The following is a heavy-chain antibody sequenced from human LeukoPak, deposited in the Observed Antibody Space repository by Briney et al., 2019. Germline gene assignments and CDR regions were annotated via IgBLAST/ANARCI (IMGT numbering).Heavy chain of an antibody. CDR1: GGSISSYY. D-gene: IGHD4-17*01. V-gene: IGHV4-59*01. Sequence: PSETLSLTCTVSGGSISSYYWSWIRQPPGKGLEWIGYIYYSGSTNYNPSLKSRVTISVDTSKNQFSLKLSSVTAAATAVYYCAREATVTHDAFDIWGQGTMVTVSS. J-gene: IGHJ3*02. CDR3: AREATVTHDAFDI. CDR2: IYYSGST.